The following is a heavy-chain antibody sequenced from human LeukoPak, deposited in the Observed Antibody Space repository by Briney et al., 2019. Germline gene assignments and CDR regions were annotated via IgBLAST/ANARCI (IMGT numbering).Heavy chain of an antibody. V-gene: IGHV3-23*01. D-gene: IGHD6-13*01. J-gene: IGHJ4*02. CDR1: GFTFSTYA. CDR3: ARAYNSSWYDY. CDR2: ISGRGNNT. Sequence: PGGSLRLSCAASGFTFSTYAMSWVRQAPGKGLEGVSSISGRGNNTYYADSVKGRFTISRDNSKNTLHLQMNSLRVEDTAIYYCARAYNSSWYDYWGQGTLVIVSS.